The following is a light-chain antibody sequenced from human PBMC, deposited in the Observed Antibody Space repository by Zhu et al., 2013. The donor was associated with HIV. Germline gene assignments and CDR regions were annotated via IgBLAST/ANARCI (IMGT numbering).Light chain of an antibody. Sequence: EVVMTQSPVSLSMSPGGSATLSCRASQSVGIYLAWYQQKPGQAPRLLIYGASTRATGVPARFSGSGSGTEFTLTISGLQSEDFAIYYCQQYNNWPPFTFGPGTTVDIK. CDR2: GAS. CDR1: QSVGIY. J-gene: IGKJ3*01. V-gene: IGKV3-15*01. CDR3: QQYNNWPPFT.